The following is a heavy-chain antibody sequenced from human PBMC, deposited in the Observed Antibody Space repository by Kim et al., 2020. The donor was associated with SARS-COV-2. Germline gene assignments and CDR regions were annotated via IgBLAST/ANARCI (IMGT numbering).Heavy chain of an antibody. CDR3: ARDPGYCSGGSCHAWFDP. J-gene: IGHJ5*02. Sequence: ASVKVSCKASGYTFTSYAMHWVRQAPGQRLEWMGWINAGNGNTKYSQKFQGRVTITRDTSASTAYMELSSLRSEDTAVYYCARDPGYCSGGSCHAWFDPWGQGTLVTVSS. V-gene: IGHV1-3*01. CDR2: INAGNGNT. D-gene: IGHD2-15*01. CDR1: GYTFTSYA.